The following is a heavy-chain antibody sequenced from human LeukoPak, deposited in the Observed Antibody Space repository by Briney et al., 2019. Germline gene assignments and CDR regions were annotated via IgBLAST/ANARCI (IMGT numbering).Heavy chain of an antibody. Sequence: ASVKVSCKASGYTFTSYYVHWVRQAPGQGLEWVGIINPSGDPTTYAQKFQGRVTMTSDMSTSTVYMELSSLRSEDTAVYYCARSSGYYSSLFYMHVWGKGTTVTVSS. CDR1: GYTFTSYY. CDR3: ARSSGYYSSLFYMHV. CDR2: INPSGDPT. J-gene: IGHJ6*03. V-gene: IGHV1-46*01. D-gene: IGHD3-22*01.